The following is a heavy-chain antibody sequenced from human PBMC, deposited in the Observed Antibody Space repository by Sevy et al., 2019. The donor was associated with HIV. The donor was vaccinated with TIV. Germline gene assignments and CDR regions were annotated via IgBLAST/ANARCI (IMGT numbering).Heavy chain of an antibody. D-gene: IGHD3-22*01. Sequence: GGSLRLSCAASGFSFSTYCMHWVRQAPGKGLEWVANIKKDESEKYYVATVKGRSTISRDKAKNSVYMEMNTLRPEDTAIYYCGKGNSGSFDYWGQGTLVTVSS. CDR1: GFSFSTYC. CDR3: GKGNSGSFDY. V-gene: IGHV3-7*01. CDR2: IKKDESEK. J-gene: IGHJ4*02.